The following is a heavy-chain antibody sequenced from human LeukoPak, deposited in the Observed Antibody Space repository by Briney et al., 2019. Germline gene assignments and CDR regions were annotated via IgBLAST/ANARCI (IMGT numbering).Heavy chain of an antibody. CDR2: IYTSGGT. D-gene: IGHD6-6*01. J-gene: IGHJ4*02. CDR3: ARLTRLSTSPDRYYLDY. V-gene: IGHV4-4*09. Sequence: SETLSLTCTVSGDSISSYYWSWIRQPPGKGLAWIGYIYTSGGTNYIPSLKGRVPISIDTSKNQFSLKLSSVTATDAAAYYCARLTRLSTSPDRYYLDYWGQGTLVTVSS. CDR1: GDSISSYY.